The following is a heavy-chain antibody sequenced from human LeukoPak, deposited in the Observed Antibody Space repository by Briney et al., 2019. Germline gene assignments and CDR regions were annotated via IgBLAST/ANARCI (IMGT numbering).Heavy chain of an antibody. Sequence: PSETLSLTCTVSGGSISSSSYYWGWIRQPPGKGLEWIGSIYYSGSTYYNPSLKSRVTISVDTSKNQFSLKLSSVTAADTAVYYCARQYYYDSSGYCPIFDYWGRGTLVTVSS. CDR3: ARQYYYDSSGYCPIFDY. CDR2: IYYSGST. CDR1: GGSISSSSYY. J-gene: IGHJ4*02. V-gene: IGHV4-39*01. D-gene: IGHD3-22*01.